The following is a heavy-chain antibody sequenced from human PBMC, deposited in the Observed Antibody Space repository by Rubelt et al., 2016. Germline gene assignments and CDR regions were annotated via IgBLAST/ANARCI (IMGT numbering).Heavy chain of an antibody. D-gene: IGHD4-17*01. V-gene: IGHV4-39*01. Sequence: QLQLQESGPGLVKPSETLSLTCTVSGGSISSSSYYWGWIRQPPGKGLEWIGSIYYSGSTYYNPSLKSRVTISVDTSKNQFSLKLSSVTAADTAVYYCARHVGRDYGDYSWFDPWGQG. CDR1: GGSISSSSYY. CDR3: ARHVGRDYGDYSWFDP. J-gene: IGHJ5*02. CDR2: IYYSGST.